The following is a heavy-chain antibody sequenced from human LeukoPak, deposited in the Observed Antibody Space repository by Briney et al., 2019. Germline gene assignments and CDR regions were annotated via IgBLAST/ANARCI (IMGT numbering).Heavy chain of an antibody. Sequence: SETLSLTCTVSGGSISRSSYYWGWIRQTPGKGLEWIGSIYYSGSTYYKSSLKSRVTISLDTSKNQFSLKLSSVTAADTAVYYCARGPKLLWFGAGHNWFDPWGQGTLVTVSS. CDR2: IYYSGST. CDR1: GGSISRSSYY. CDR3: ARGPKLLWFGAGHNWFDP. V-gene: IGHV4-39*07. D-gene: IGHD3-10*01. J-gene: IGHJ5*02.